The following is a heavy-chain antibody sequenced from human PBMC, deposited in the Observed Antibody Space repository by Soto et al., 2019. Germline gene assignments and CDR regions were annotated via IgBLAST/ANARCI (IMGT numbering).Heavy chain of an antibody. Sequence: SETLSFTCAVYRGSFSGYYWSWIRQPPGKGLEWIGEINRSGSTNYNPSLKSRVTISVDTSKNQFSLKLSSVTAADTAVYYCARDIRYFDWEKFDPWGQGTLVTVSS. V-gene: IGHV4-34*01. CDR3: ARDIRYFDWEKFDP. J-gene: IGHJ5*02. D-gene: IGHD3-9*01. CDR2: INRSGST. CDR1: RGSFSGYY.